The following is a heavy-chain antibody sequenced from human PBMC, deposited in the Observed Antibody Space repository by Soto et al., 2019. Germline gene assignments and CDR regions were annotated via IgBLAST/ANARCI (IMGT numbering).Heavy chain of an antibody. Sequence: SETLSLTCAVSGGSISSGGYSWSWIRQPPGKGLEWIGYIYHSGSTYYNPSLKSRVTISVDRSKNQFSLKLSSVTAADTAVYYCASRYDFWSGPIPATWFDPWGQGTLVTVSS. J-gene: IGHJ5*02. CDR2: IYHSGST. D-gene: IGHD3-3*01. V-gene: IGHV4-30-2*01. CDR3: ASRYDFWSGPIPATWFDP. CDR1: GGSISSGGYS.